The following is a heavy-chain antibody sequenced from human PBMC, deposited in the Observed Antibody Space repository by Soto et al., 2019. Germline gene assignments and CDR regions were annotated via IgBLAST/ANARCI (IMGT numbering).Heavy chain of an antibody. Sequence: ASVKVSCKASGYTFTSYDINWVRQATGQGLEWMGWMNPNSGNTGYAQKFQGRVTMTRNTSISTAYMELSSLRSEDTAVYYCARGINMVRGSDWFEPWGQGTLVTSPQ. J-gene: IGHJ5*02. V-gene: IGHV1-8*01. CDR2: MNPNSGNT. CDR3: ARGINMVRGSDWFEP. D-gene: IGHD3-10*01. CDR1: GYTFTSYD.